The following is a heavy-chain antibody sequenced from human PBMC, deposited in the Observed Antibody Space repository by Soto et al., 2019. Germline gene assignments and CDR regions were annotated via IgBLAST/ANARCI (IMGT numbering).Heavy chain of an antibody. V-gene: IGHV4-34*01. J-gene: IGHJ2*01. CDR2: INHIGST. D-gene: IGHD3-10*01. CDR3: ARGRGDGYNQDWYFDL. CDR1: VGSFSGYY. Sequence: SETLYITCAVYVGSFSGYYWNWIRQPPGKGLEWIGEINHIGSTNYNPSLKSRVSISVGTSNNQFSLKLSSVTAADTAVYYCARGRGDGYNQDWYFDLWGRGTLVTVSS.